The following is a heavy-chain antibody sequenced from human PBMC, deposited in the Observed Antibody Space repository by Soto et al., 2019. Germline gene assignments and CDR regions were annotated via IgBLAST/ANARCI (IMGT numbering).Heavy chain of an antibody. CDR1: GFTFSDYG. V-gene: IGHV3-30*18. CDR2: ISYEGSKT. CDR3: AKDHWAAYRGYAIRNDLDV. J-gene: IGHJ6*02. Sequence: QVQLVESGGGVVQPGRSLRLSCAASGFTFSDYGIHWVRQAPGKGLEWVAVISYEGSKTYYADSVKGRFTISRDNSKNTLYLQMASVRPEDTAVYYCAKDHWAAYRGYAIRNDLDVWGQGTTVTVSS. D-gene: IGHD5-12*01.